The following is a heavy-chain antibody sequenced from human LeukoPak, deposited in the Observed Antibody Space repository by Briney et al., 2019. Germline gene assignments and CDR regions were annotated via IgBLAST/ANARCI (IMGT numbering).Heavy chain of an antibody. CDR2: INSDGSST. J-gene: IGHJ5*02. Sequence: PGGSLRLSCAASGFTFSSYWMHWVRQAPGKGLVWVSRINSDGSSTNYADSVKGRFTISRDNAKNTLYLQMNSLRAEDTAVYYCARDRDTMVRGVIGWFDPWGQGTLVTVSS. V-gene: IGHV3-74*01. D-gene: IGHD3-10*01. CDR1: GFTFSSYW. CDR3: ARDRDTMVRGVIGWFDP.